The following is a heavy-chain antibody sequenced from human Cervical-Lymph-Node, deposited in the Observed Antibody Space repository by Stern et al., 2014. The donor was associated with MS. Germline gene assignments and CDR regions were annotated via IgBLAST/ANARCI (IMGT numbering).Heavy chain of an antibody. CDR3: GRDGSGSPDF. CDR1: GFSFSDFY. Sequence: MQLVESGGDLVKPGGSLRLSCAVSGFSFSDFYMRWIRQAPGKGLEWISYMSNDGRHTYYEDSVQGRFTISRDNYNNLLCLQLNSLRVEDTAVYYCGRDGSGSPDFWGQGTLVTVSS. D-gene: IGHD1-26*01. CDR2: MSNDGRHT. J-gene: IGHJ4*02. V-gene: IGHV3-11*01.